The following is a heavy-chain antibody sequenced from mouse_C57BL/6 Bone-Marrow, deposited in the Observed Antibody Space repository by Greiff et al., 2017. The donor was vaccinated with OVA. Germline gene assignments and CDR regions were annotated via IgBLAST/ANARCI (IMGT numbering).Heavy chain of an antibody. CDR2: ISNGGGST. D-gene: IGHD1-1*01. CDR1: GFTFSDYY. CDR3: ARHYYYGSSYVWFAY. J-gene: IGHJ3*01. V-gene: IGHV5-12*01. Sequence: EVQLQESGGGLVQPGGSLKLSCAASGFTFSDYYMYWVRQTPEKRLEWVAYISNGGGSTYYPDTVKGRFTISRDNAKNTLYLQMSRLKSEDTAMYYCARHYYYGSSYVWFAYWGQGTLVTVSA.